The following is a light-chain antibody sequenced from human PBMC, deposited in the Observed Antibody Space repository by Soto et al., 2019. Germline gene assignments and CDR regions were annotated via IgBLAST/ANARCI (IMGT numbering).Light chain of an antibody. CDR3: QQYNNWPQT. Sequence: EVVLTQSPATLSLSPGERATLSCRASQSVTTNLAWYQQKPGQAPRLLIYGASTRATGVPARFSGSGSGTEVTLTISSLQSEDFAVFYCQQYNNWPQTFGQGTKVDI. CDR1: QSVTTN. CDR2: GAS. V-gene: IGKV3-15*01. J-gene: IGKJ1*01.